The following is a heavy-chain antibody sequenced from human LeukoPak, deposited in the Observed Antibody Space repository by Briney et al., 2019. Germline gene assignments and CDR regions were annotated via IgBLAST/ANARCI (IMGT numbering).Heavy chain of an antibody. V-gene: IGHV3-7*01. CDR3: ARDTVGVTDY. CDR1: GFTFSSSW. Sequence: GGSPRLSCAASGFTFSSSWMSWVRQAPGKGLEWVTNIKPDGSEKYYVDSVKGRFTISRDNAKNSLYLQMNSLRAEDTALYYCARDTVGVTDYWGQGTLVTVSS. CDR2: IKPDGSEK. D-gene: IGHD1-26*01. J-gene: IGHJ4*02.